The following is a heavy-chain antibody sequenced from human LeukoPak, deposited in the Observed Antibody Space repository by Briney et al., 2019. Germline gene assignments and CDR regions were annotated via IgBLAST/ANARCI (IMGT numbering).Heavy chain of an antibody. Sequence: ASVKVSCKASGYTFTSYYMHWVRQAPGQGLEWMGIINPSGGSTSYAQKFQGRVTMTRDMSTSTVCMELSSLRSEDTAVYYCARVGLTSDFDYWGQGTLVTVSS. J-gene: IGHJ4*02. CDR2: INPSGGST. D-gene: IGHD2-21*02. CDR1: GYTFTSYY. CDR3: ARVGLTSDFDY. V-gene: IGHV1-46*01.